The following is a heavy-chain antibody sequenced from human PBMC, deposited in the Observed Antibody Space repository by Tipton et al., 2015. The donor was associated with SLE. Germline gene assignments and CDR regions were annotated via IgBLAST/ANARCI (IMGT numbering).Heavy chain of an antibody. J-gene: IGHJ3*02. V-gene: IGHV4-38-2*02. CDR1: GYSISSGYY. Sequence: TLSLTCAVSGYSISSGYYWGWIRQPPGKGLEWIGNIYHSGSTFYNPSLKSRVTISVDTSKNQFSLKLSSVTAADTAVYYCARDPGRGGGDAFDIWGQGTMVTVSS. D-gene: IGHD2-21*02. CDR3: ARDPGRGGGDAFDI. CDR2: IYHSGST.